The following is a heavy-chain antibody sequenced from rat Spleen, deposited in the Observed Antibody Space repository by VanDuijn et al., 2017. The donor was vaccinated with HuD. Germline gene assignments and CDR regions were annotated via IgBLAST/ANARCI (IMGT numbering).Heavy chain of an antibody. CDR2: ISSGGST. CDR3: ARSGEQL. Sequence: QVQLKESGPDLVQPSQTLSLTCTVYGFSLTSYGVSWVRQPPGKGLEWIAAISSGGSTYYNSVLKARLSISRDTSKSQVFLKMNSLQTEDKAMYFCARSGEQLWGQGVMVTVSS. J-gene: IGHJ2*01. D-gene: IGHD1-2*01. V-gene: IGHV2S8*01. CDR1: GFSLTSYG.